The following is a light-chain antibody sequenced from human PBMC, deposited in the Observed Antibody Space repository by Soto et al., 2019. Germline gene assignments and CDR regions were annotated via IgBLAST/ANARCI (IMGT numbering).Light chain of an antibody. V-gene: IGLV2-14*01. CDR3: SSYTSSGTLL. Sequence: QSALTQPASVSGSPGQSITISCTGTSSDVGGHNYVSWYQQSPGKAPKLMIYDVSNRPSGISYRFSGSKSGNTASLTISGLQAEDEADYYCSSYTSSGTLLFGGGTKLTVL. J-gene: IGLJ2*01. CDR2: DVS. CDR1: SSDVGGHNY.